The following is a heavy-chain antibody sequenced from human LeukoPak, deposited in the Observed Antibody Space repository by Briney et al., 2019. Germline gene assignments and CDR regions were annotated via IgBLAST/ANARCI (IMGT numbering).Heavy chain of an antibody. Sequence: PSETLSLTCAVSGGSISSGGYSWGWIRQPPGKGLEWIGYIYHSGSTYYNPSLKSRVTISVDRSKNQFSLKLSSVTAADTAVYYCARGSSGYFDYWGQGTLVTVSS. D-gene: IGHD3-22*01. CDR2: IYHSGST. CDR3: ARGSSGYFDY. V-gene: IGHV4-30-2*01. CDR1: GGSISSGGYS. J-gene: IGHJ4*02.